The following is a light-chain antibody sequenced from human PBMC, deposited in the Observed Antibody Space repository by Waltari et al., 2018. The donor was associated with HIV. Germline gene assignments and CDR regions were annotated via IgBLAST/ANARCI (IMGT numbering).Light chain of an antibody. J-gene: IGLJ2*01. CDR3: YSTDSSGNHVV. CDR1: ALTKKY. V-gene: IGLV3-10*01. CDR2: EDS. Sequence: SYELTQPPSVSVSPGQTARITCSGDALTKKYAYWYQQKSGQAPVLVIYEDSKRPSGILERFSGSSSGTMATLTISGAQVEDEADYYCYSTDSSGNHVVFGGGTKLTVL.